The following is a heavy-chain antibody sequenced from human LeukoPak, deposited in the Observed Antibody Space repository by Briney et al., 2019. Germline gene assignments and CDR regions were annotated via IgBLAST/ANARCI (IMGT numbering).Heavy chain of an antibody. CDR2: INWSGGST. J-gene: IGHJ4*02. CDR3: ARDMETYYFDY. D-gene: IGHD1-1*01. Sequence: GGSLRLSCAASGFTFDDYGMSWVRQAPGKGLEWVSGINWSGGSTGYADSVKGRFTISRDNAKNSLYLQMNSLRAEDTALYYCARDMETYYFDYWGQGTLVTVSS. V-gene: IGHV3-20*04. CDR1: GFTFDDYG.